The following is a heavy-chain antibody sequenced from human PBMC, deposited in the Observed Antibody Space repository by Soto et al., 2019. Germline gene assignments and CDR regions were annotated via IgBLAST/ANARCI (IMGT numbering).Heavy chain of an antibody. J-gene: IGHJ4*02. CDR3: AKALYGSGFDVDY. CDR2: ISDDGSNK. D-gene: IGHD3-10*01. V-gene: IGHV3-30*18. Sequence: QVQLVESGGGVVQPGRSLRLSCAASGFTFSSYGMHWVRQAPGKGLEWVAVISDDGSNKYYAYSVKGRFTISRDNSKNTLYLQMNSLRAEDTAVYYCAKALYGSGFDVDYWGQGPLVTVSS. CDR1: GFTFSSYG.